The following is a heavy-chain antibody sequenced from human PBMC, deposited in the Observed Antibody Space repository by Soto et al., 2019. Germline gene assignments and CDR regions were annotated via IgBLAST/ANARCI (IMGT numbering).Heavy chain of an antibody. D-gene: IGHD3-22*01. Sequence: QVQPQESGPGLVKPSQTLSLTCTVSGGSISSDGYYWSWIRQHPGKGLEWIGYIYYSGSTYYNPSLKSRVTISVDTSKNQFSLKLSSVTAADTAVYYCAIQTYYYDSSVFQHWGQGTLVTVSS. V-gene: IGHV4-31*03. J-gene: IGHJ1*01. CDR3: AIQTYYYDSSVFQH. CDR1: GGSISSDGYY. CDR2: IYYSGST.